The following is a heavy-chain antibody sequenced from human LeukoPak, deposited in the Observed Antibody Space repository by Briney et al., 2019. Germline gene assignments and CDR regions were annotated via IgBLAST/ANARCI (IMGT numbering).Heavy chain of an antibody. V-gene: IGHV4-4*07. J-gene: IGHJ4*02. CDR1: GGSISSYY. Sequence: PSETLSLSCTVSGGSISSYYWNWIRQPAGKGLEWIGRTHTSGSTNYNPSLKSRVTMSVDTSKNQFSLKLSSVTAADTAVYYCARGNIFCSGGSCSTNIDYWGQGTLVTVSS. D-gene: IGHD2-15*01. CDR3: ARGNIFCSGGSCSTNIDY. CDR2: THTSGST.